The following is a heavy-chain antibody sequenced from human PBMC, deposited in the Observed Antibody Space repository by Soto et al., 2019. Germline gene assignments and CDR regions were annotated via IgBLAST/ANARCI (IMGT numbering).Heavy chain of an antibody. J-gene: IGHJ6*02. CDR1: GYAFTSYG. Sequence: QVQLVQSGAEVKKPGASVKVSCKASGYAFTSYGISWVRQAPGQGLEWMGWISAYNGNTNYAQKLQGRVTMTTDTSTSTAYMELRSLRSDDTAVYYCARDQAVTTGPLDTSAPYYYGMDVWGQGTTVTVSS. CDR2: ISAYNGNT. V-gene: IGHV1-18*01. CDR3: ARDQAVTTGPLDTSAPYYYGMDV. D-gene: IGHD4-17*01.